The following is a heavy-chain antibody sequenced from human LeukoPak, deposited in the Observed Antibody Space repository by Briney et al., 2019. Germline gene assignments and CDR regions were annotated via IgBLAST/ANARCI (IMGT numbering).Heavy chain of an antibody. D-gene: IGHD4-17*01. Sequence: PGTSLRLSCAASGFPFSSYGMHWVRQAPGKGLEWVARLVYDARSDYANSVKGRFSISRDDSKNTLFLDMSNLRVEDTALYYCARDLGAAFDFWGQGVLVTVSS. CDR1: GFPFSSYG. CDR2: LVYDARS. J-gene: IGHJ4*02. V-gene: IGHV3-33*01. CDR3: ARDLGAAFDF.